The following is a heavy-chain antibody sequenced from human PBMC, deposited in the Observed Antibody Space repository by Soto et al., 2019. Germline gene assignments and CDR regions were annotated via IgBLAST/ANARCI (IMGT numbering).Heavy chain of an antibody. J-gene: IGHJ4*02. CDR1: GASISRYY. CDR3: ARLGGYYQAFDN. V-gene: IGHV4-59*08. D-gene: IGHD3-3*01. CDR2: LYNTGST. Sequence: ASETLSLTCAVHGASISRYYWSWIRQSPGKGLEWIGYLYNTGSTIYNPSLKSRVTISVDTSKNQFSLKMNSVTAADTAVYYCARLGGYYQAFDNWGQGTLVTVSS.